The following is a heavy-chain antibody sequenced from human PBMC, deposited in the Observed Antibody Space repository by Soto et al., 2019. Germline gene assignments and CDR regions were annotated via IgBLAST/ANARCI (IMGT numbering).Heavy chain of an antibody. CDR1: AGTFSSYT. CDR2: IIPILGIA. D-gene: IGHD2-21*01. Sequence: KAPSNAFAGTFSSYTISWVRQAPGQGLEWMGRIIPILGIANYAQKFQGRVTITADKSTSTAYMELSSLRSADTAVYYCACDNETFDICGQGTMVTLSS. J-gene: IGHJ3*02. V-gene: IGHV1-69*02. CDR3: ACDNETFDI.